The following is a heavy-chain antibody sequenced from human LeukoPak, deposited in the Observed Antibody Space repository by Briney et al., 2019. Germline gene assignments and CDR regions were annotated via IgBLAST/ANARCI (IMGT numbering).Heavy chain of an antibody. J-gene: IGHJ4*02. D-gene: IGHD2-15*01. CDR2: IYYSGNT. CDR3: ATRSTGVAATFDS. CDR1: GGSISSYY. V-gene: IGHV4-59*01. Sequence: SETLSLTCTVSGGSISSYYWSWIRQPPGKGLEWIGYIYYSGNTNYNPSLKSRVTISVDTSKNQFSLKLSSVTTADTAVYYCATRSTGVAATFDSWGQGALVTVSS.